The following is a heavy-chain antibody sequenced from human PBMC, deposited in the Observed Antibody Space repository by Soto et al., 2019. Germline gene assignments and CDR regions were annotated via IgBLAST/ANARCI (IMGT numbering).Heavy chain of an antibody. D-gene: IGHD2-2*01. CDR2: IYYSGST. V-gene: IGHV4-39*01. CDR1: GGSISSSSYY. CDR3: ARVRCSSTSCSMHYYYGMDV. Sequence: SETLSLTCTVSGGSISSSSYYWGWIRQPPGEGLEWIGSIYYSGSTYYNPSLKSRVTISVDTSKNQFSLKLSSVTAADTAVYYCARVRCSSTSCSMHYYYGMDVWGQGTTVTVSS. J-gene: IGHJ6*02.